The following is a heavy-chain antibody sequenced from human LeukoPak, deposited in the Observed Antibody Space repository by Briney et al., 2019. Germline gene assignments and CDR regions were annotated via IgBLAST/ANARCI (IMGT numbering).Heavy chain of an antibody. J-gene: IGHJ4*02. CDR1: GGSISSGGYF. Sequence: PSETLSLTCAVSGGSISSGGYFWSWIRQPPGKGLEWIGYIYHSGSTYYNPSLKSRVTISVDRSKNQFSLKLSSVTAADTAAYYCARVRDGYNQFDYWGQGTLVTVSS. CDR2: IYHSGST. CDR3: ARVRDGYNQFDY. D-gene: IGHD5-24*01. V-gene: IGHV4-30-2*01.